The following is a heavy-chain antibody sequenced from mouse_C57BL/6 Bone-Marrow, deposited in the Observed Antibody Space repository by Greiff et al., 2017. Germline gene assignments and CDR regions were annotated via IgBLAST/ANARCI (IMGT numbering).Heavy chain of an antibody. V-gene: IGHV5-6*01. Sequence: EVKVVESGGDLVKPGGSLKLSCAASGFTFSSYGMSWVRQTPDKRLEWVATISSGGSSTYYPDSVKGRFTISRDNAKNTLYLQMSSLKSEDAAMYYCARPQLSMGVDYWGQGTTVTVSS. J-gene: IGHJ2*01. CDR2: ISSGGSST. CDR1: GFTFSSYG. CDR3: ARPQLSMGVDY. D-gene: IGHD1-1*02.